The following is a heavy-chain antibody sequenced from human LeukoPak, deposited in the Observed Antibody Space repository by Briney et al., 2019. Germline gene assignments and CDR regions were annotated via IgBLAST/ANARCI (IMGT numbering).Heavy chain of an antibody. CDR1: GFTFRDYR. D-gene: IGHD7-27*01. J-gene: IGHJ4*02. CDR3: AKGTGDTAYYFDF. Sequence: PGGSLRLSCAASGFTFRDYRMNWVRQAPGKGLEWVSGIRAYYPDSVTGRFTISRDDSENTLYLQMSGLRAEDTAIYYCAKGTGDTAYYFDFWGQGALVTVSS. CDR2: IRA. V-gene: IGHV3-23*01.